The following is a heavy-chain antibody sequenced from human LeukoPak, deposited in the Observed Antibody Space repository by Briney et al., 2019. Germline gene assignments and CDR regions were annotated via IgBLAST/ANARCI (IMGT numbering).Heavy chain of an antibody. J-gene: IGHJ5*02. CDR2: IIPTFSAA. V-gene: IGHV1-69*05. CDR3: ARDVHGDYGSGWFDP. D-gene: IGHD4-17*01. Sequence: ASVKVSCKASGGTFNNYGVNWVRQAPGQGLEWMGRIIPTFSAAHYAQRFQGRLTITKDESTRTVYLELTSLTSDDTAVYYCARDVHGDYGSGWFDPWGQGTLVSVSS. CDR1: GGTFNNYG.